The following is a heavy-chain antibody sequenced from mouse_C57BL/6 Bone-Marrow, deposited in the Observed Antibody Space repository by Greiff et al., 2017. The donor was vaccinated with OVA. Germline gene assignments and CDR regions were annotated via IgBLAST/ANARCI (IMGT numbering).Heavy chain of an antibody. V-gene: IGHV1-75*01. Sequence: VKLMESGPELVKPGASVKISCKASGYTFTDYYINWVKQRPGQGLEWIGWIFPGSGSTYYNEKFKGKATLTVDKSSSKAYMLLSSLTSEDSAVYFCARRTPHYYGSSYRYFDVWGTGTTVTVSS. CDR3: ARRTPHYYGSSYRYFDV. CDR1: GYTFTDYY. J-gene: IGHJ1*03. CDR2: IFPGSGST. D-gene: IGHD1-1*01.